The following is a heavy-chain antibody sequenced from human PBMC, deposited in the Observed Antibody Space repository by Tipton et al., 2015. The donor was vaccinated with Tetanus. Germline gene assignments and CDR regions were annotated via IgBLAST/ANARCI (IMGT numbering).Heavy chain of an antibody. V-gene: IGHV3-23*01. Sequence: GSLRLSCAASGFTFSDYAMTWVRQAPGKSLEWVSIISGNGGTIYYAASVKGRFTISRDNSNNTLYLQMNSVRAEDTAAYYCARDIVSGHHVFDCWGRGTLVTVSS. CDR3: ARDIVSGHHVFDC. D-gene: IGHD2-15*01. CDR1: GFTFSDYA. J-gene: IGHJ4*02. CDR2: ISGNGGTI.